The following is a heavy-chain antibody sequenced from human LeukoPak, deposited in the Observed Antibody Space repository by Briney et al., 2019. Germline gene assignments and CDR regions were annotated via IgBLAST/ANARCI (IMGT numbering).Heavy chain of an antibody. V-gene: IGHV1-2*02. D-gene: IGHD2-15*01. J-gene: IGHJ4*02. Sequence: SVKVSYKASGYTFTGYYMHWVRQAPGQGLEWMGWINPNSGGTNYAQKFQGRVTMTRDTSISTAYMELSRLRSDDTAVYYCAREMDCSGGSCRDYWGQGTLVTVSS. CDR1: GYTFTGYY. CDR2: INPNSGGT. CDR3: AREMDCSGGSCRDY.